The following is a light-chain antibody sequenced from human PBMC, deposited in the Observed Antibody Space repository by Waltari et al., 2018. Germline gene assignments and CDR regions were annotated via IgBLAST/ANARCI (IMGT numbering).Light chain of an antibody. V-gene: IGLV3-21*04. CDR2: YDS. CDR1: NIWRSS. Sequence: SYALTQPPSVSVAPGTTARIPCGGDNIWRSSVHWYQQKPGQAPWLVIFYDSDRPSGIPERFSGSNSGNTATLTISSVEAGDEAKYYCHVWHPDMDPGVFGPGTEVSV. CDR3: HVWHPDMDPGV. J-gene: IGLJ1*01.